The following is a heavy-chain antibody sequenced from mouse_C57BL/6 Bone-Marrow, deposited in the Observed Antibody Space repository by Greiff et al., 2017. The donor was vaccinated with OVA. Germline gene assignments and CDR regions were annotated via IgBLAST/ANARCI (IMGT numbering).Heavy chain of an antibody. V-gene: IGHV14-4*01. CDR2: IDPENGDT. CDR1: GFNIKDDY. J-gene: IGHJ2*01. CDR3: TSSWAC. Sequence: EVQLQQSGAELVRPGASVKLSCTASGFNIKDDYMHWVKQRPEQGLEWIGWIDPENGDTEYASKFQGKATITADTSSNPAYLQLTSRTAGDTAVDYCTSSWACWGEGTTRTGSS. D-gene: IGHD4-1*01.